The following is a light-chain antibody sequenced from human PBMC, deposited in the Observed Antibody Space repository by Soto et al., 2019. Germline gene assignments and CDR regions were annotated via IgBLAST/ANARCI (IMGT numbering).Light chain of an antibody. Sequence: QSVLTQPPSASGNPGQRVTISCSGSSSNIGSNTVNWYQQLLGTAPKLLIYSNNQRPSGVPDRFSGSKSGTSASLAISGLQSEDEADYYCAAWDDSLNGLVFGGGTKVTVL. CDR3: AAWDDSLNGLV. CDR2: SNN. J-gene: IGLJ2*01. V-gene: IGLV1-44*01. CDR1: SSNIGSNT.